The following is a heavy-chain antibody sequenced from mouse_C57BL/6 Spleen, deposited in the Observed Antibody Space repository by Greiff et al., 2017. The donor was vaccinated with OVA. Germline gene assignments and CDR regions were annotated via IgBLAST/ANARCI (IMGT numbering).Heavy chain of an antibody. CDR2: IYPGSGST. V-gene: IGHV1-55*01. D-gene: IGHD2-4*01. Sequence: VKLQQPGAELVKPGASVKMSCKASGYTFTSYWITWVKQRPGQGLEWIGDIYPGSGSTNYNEKFKSKATLTVDTSSSTAYMQLSSLTSEDSAVYYCARGVYYDPYYAMDYWGQGTSVTVSS. CDR3: ARGVYYDPYYAMDY. CDR1: GYTFTSYW. J-gene: IGHJ4*01.